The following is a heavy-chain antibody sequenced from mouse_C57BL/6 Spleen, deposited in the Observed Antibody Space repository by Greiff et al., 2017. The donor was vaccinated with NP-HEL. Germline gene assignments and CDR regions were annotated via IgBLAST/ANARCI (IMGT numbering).Heavy chain of an antibody. CDR1: GYTFTSYW. V-gene: IGHV1-61*01. J-gene: IGHJ3*01. D-gene: IGHD2-4*01. CDR2: IYPSDSET. Sequence: QVQLQQPGAELVRPGSSVKLSCKASGYTFTSYWMDWVKQRPGQGLEWIGNIYPSDSETHYNQKFKDKATLTVDKSSSTAYMQLSSLTSEDSAVYYCARHDYDSAWFAYWGQGTLVTVSA. CDR3: ARHDYDSAWFAY.